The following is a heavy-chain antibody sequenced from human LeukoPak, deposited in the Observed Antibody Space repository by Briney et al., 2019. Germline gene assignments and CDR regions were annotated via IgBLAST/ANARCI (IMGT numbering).Heavy chain of an antibody. V-gene: IGHV3-7*01. CDR1: GFTFSTYW. CDR2: IRGDGGEK. Sequence: GGSLRLSCAASGFTFSTYWMNWFRQTPGKGLEWVAKIRGDGGEKDHVASVKGRFTISRDNAKNSLYLQMNSLRVEDSAIYYCARGGAARPDFWGQGTLVTVSS. J-gene: IGHJ4*02. D-gene: IGHD6-6*01. CDR3: ARGGAARPDF.